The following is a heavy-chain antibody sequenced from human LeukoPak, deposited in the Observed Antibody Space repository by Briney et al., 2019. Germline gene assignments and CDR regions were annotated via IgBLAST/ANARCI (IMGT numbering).Heavy chain of an antibody. V-gene: IGHV3-43*02. CDR2: ISEDGSST. J-gene: IGHJ6*02. D-gene: IGHD2-15*01. CDR1: GFTFDDYA. CDR3: ARERGYCSGGSCHNGARYYYYGMDV. Sequence: GGSLRLSCAASGFTFDDYAMHWVRQAPGKGLEWVSLISEDGSSTYYADSVKGRFTISRDNAKNSLYLQMNSLRAEDTAVYYCARERGYCSGGSCHNGARYYYYGMDVWGQGTTVTVSS.